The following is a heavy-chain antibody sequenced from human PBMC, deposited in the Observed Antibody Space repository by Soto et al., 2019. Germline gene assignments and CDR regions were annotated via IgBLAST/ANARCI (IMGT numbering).Heavy chain of an antibody. CDR2: TDPSDSQT. CDR3: ARQIYDSDTGPNFQYYFDS. CDR1: GYSFAGYW. J-gene: IGHJ4*02. V-gene: IGHV5-10-1*01. D-gene: IGHD3-22*01. Sequence: PGESLKISCKGSGYSFAGYWITWVRQKPGKGPEWMGRTDPSDSQTYYSPSFRGHVTISVTKSITTVFLQWSSLRASDTAMYYCARQIYDSDTGPNFQYYFDSWGQGTPVTVSS.